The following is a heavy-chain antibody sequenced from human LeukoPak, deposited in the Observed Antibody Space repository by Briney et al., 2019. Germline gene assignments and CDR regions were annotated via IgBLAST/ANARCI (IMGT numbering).Heavy chain of an antibody. CDR3: ARRESYSFYYFDY. CDR1: GGSISSSSYY. Sequence: SETLSLTCTVSGGSISSSSYYWGWIRQPPGKGLEWLGSIYYSGSTYYNPSLKSRVTISVDTSKNQFSLKLSSVTAADTAVYYCARRESYSFYYFDYWGQGTLVTVSS. J-gene: IGHJ4*02. V-gene: IGHV4-39*01. CDR2: IYYSGST. D-gene: IGHD1-26*01.